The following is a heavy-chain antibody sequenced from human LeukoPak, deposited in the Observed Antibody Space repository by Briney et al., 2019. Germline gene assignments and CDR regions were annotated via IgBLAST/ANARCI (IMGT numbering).Heavy chain of an antibody. V-gene: IGHV3-23*01. CDR2: IRSSAGST. CDR1: GFTFSSYA. Sequence: GGSLRLSCAVSGFTFSSYAMSWVRQAPGKGLEWVSTIRSSAGSTYYADSVKGRFTISRDNSKNTLYLQMNSLRAEDTAVYYCAKDRRGASGWDYFDYWGQGTLVTVSS. J-gene: IGHJ4*02. CDR3: AKDRRGASGWDYFDY. D-gene: IGHD6-19*01.